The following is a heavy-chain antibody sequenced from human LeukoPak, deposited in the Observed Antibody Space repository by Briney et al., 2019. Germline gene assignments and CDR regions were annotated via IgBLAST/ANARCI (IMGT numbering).Heavy chain of an antibody. J-gene: IGHJ6*02. CDR3: ARDVKSSGYNYYGMDV. Sequence: SETLSLTCTVSGGSISRGVYYWTWIRQHPGRGLEWIGYIYYSGSTYYNPSLKSRVSISVDTSKNQFSLKVSSVTAADTAVYYCARDVKSSGYNYYGMDVWGQGTTVTVSS. V-gene: IGHV4-31*03. D-gene: IGHD6-19*01. CDR2: IYYSGST. CDR1: GGSISRGVYY.